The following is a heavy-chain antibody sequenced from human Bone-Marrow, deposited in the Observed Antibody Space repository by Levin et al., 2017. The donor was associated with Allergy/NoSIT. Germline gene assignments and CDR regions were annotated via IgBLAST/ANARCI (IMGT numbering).Heavy chain of an antibody. J-gene: IGHJ3*02. CDR3: AKDENIRYITGWYAALDI. Sequence: GESLKISCAASGFTFSIYWMTWVRQAPGKGLEWVANIKEDESEKNYGDSVKGRFTISRDNAKNSLYLQMNNLRAEDTAIYFCAKDENIRYITGWYAALDIWGQGTVVTVSS. D-gene: IGHD6-13*01. CDR1: GFTFSIYW. V-gene: IGHV3-7*04. CDR2: IKEDESEK.